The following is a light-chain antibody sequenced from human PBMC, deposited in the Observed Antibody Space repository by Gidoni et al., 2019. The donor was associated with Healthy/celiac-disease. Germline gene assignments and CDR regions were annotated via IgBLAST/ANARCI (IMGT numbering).Light chain of an antibody. CDR3: QQYNNWLT. CDR2: GAS. CDR1: QSVSSN. Sequence: EIVMTQSPATLSVSPGERATLSCRASQSVSSNLAWYQQNTGQAPRLLIYGASTRATGIPARFSGSGSGTEFTLTISSLQSEDFAVYYCQQYNNWLTFGQGTKLEIK. J-gene: IGKJ2*01. V-gene: IGKV3-15*01.